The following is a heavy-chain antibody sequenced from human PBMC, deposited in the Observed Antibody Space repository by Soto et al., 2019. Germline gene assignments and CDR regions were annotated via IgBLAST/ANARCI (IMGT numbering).Heavy chain of an antibody. CDR1: GGSISSGGYS. D-gene: IGHD5-18*01. V-gene: IGHV4-30-2*01. CDR2: IYHSGST. CDR3: ARALGRGYSYGQGKYYFDY. J-gene: IGHJ4*02. Sequence: QLQLQESGSGLVKPSQTLSLTCAVSGGSISSGGYSWSWIRQPPGKGLEWIGYIYHSGSTYYNPPLKSRVTISVDRSKNQFSLKLSSVTAADTAVYYCARALGRGYSYGQGKYYFDYWGQGTLVTVSS.